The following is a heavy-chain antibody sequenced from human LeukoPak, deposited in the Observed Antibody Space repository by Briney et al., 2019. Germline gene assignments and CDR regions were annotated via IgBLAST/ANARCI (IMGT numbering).Heavy chain of an antibody. CDR3: ATSFALLGWYFQH. J-gene: IGHJ1*01. D-gene: IGHD2/OR15-2a*01. Sequence: GGSLRLSCAASGFTFRSYGMHWVRQAPGKGLEWVAVISYDGSNKYYADSVKGRFTISRDNSKNTLYLQMNSLRAEDTAVYYCATSFALLGWYFQHWGQGTLVTVSS. CDR2: ISYDGSNK. CDR1: GFTFRSYG. V-gene: IGHV3-30*03.